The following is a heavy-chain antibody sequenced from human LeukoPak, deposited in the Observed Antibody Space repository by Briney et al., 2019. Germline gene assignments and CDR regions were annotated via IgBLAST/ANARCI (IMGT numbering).Heavy chain of an antibody. J-gene: IGHJ4*02. CDR3: AKGAYDYIEMGYIDY. CDR2: IIGSSGDT. V-gene: IGHV3-23*01. CDR1: GFRFSNYA. Sequence: GGSLRLSCAASGFRFSNYAMNWVRQAPGKGLEWVSLIIGSSGDTFYADSVKGRFTISRDNSKNTLFLQMNSLRAEDTALYYCAKGAYDYIEMGYIDYWGQGTLVTVFS. D-gene: IGHD5-12*01.